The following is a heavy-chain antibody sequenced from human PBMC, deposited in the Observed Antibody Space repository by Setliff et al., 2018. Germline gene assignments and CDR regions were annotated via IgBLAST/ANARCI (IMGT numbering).Heavy chain of an antibody. V-gene: IGHV4-61*02. CDR1: GGSISSGSYY. J-gene: IGHJ4*02. CDR2: IYTSGST. D-gene: IGHD1-26*01. CDR3: ARDNTIVGATDY. Sequence: SETLSLTCTVSGGSISSGSYYWSWIRQPAGKGLEWIGRIYTSGSTNYNPSLKSRVTISADTSTNHFSLKLTSVTAADTAVYYCARDNTIVGATDYWCQGALVTVSS.